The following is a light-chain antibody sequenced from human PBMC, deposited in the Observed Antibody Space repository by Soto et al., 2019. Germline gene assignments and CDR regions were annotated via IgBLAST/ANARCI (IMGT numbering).Light chain of an antibody. CDR2: EVS. V-gene: IGLV2-14*01. J-gene: IGLJ2*01. CDR3: SSYTSRSTQL. Sequence: QSALTQPASVSGSPGQSITISCTGSRSDVGNYNYVSWYQQLPGKAPKLMIYEVSNRPSGVSNRFSGSKSGNTASLTISGPHAEDEADYYCSSYTSRSTQLFGGGTKLTVL. CDR1: RSDVGNYNY.